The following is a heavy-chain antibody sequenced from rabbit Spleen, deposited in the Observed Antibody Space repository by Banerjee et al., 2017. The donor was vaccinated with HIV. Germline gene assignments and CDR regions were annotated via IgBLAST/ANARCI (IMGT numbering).Heavy chain of an antibody. CDR2: IYTGSSGST. CDR1: GFSFSSNVY. V-gene: IGHV1S40*01. J-gene: IGHJ6*01. Sequence: QSLEESGGDLVKPGASLTLTCTASGFSFSSNVYMCWVRQAPGKGLEWIGCIYTGSSGSTYYASWAKGRFTISKTSSTTVTLQMTSLTAADTATYFCARDVGTSFSTYGMDLWGPGTLVTVS. CDR3: ARDVGTSFSTYGMDL. D-gene: IGHD8-1*01.